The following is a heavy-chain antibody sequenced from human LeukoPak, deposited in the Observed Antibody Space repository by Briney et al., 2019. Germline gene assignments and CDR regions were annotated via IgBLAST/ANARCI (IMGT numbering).Heavy chain of an antibody. CDR2: IYYSGST. CDR1: GGSISSSSYY. CDR3: ARVGANYDILTGYTSNWFDP. V-gene: IGHV4-39*01. Sequence: SETLSLTCTVSGGSISSSSYYWGWIRQPPGKGLEWIGSIYYSGSTYYDPSLKSRFTISVYTSKNQFSLKLSSVTAADTAVYYCARVGANYDILTGYTSNWFDPWGQGTLVTVSS. D-gene: IGHD3-9*01. J-gene: IGHJ5*02.